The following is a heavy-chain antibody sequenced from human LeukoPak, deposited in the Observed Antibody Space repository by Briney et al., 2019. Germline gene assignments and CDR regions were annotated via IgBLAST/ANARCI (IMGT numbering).Heavy chain of an antibody. Sequence: GASVKVSCKASGYTFSGYYMHWVRRAPGQGLEWLGWLDANSGGTNYGQNSQGRVTMTRDTSISTAYMELSRLTSDDTAVYYCARDLWWADRPFFDYWGQGTLVTVSS. V-gene: IGHV1-2*02. CDR3: ARDLWWADRPFFDY. CDR2: LDANSGGT. CDR1: GYTFSGYY. D-gene: IGHD6-6*01. J-gene: IGHJ4*02.